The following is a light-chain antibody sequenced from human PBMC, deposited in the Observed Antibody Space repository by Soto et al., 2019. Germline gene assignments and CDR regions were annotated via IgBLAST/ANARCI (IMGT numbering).Light chain of an antibody. V-gene: IGLV2-14*01. CDR2: EVT. CDR3: NSYTLTSTVI. J-gene: IGLJ2*01. CDR1: SSDVGAHDY. Sequence: QSALTQPASVSGSPGQSITISCTGTSSDVGAHDYVSWYQHHPDKAPKVIIFEVTKRPSGVSDRFSGSKTANTASLTISGLLAEDEADYYCNSYTLTSTVIFGGGTKLTVL.